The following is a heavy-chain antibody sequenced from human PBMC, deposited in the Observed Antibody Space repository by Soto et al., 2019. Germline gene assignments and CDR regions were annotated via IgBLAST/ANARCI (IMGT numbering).Heavy chain of an antibody. Sequence: ASVKVSCKASGYTFTGYYMHWVRQSPGQGLEWMGWINPNSGGTNYAQKFQGWVTMTRDTSISTAYMELSRLRSDDTAVYCCAGLGVANDSWGQGTLVTVSA. V-gene: IGHV1-2*04. CDR2: INPNSGGT. CDR1: GYTFTGYY. D-gene: IGHD3-9*01. J-gene: IGHJ4*02. CDR3: AGLGVANDS.